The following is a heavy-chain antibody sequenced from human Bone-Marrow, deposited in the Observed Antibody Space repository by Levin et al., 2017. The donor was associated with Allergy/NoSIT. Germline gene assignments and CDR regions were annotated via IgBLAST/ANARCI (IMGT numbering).Heavy chain of an antibody. CDR1: GYTFIDYY. CDR2: INRNNGDT. J-gene: IGHJ6*02. V-gene: IGHV1-2*06. CDR3: ARDDDHYALDV. Sequence: VASVKVSCKASGYTFIDYYMHWVRQAPGQGLEWMGRINRNNGDTNYAQKFRGRVTMTKDMSSSTAYMELSSLRSDDTAVYYCARDDDHYALDVWGQGTTVTVSS. D-gene: IGHD4-17*01.